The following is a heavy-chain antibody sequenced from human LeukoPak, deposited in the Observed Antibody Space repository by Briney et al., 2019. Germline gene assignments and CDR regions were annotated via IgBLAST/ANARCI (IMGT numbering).Heavy chain of an antibody. V-gene: IGHV1-2*06. D-gene: IGHD2-2*01. J-gene: IGHJ4*02. Sequence: GASVKVSCKASGYTFTAYYIHWVRQAPGQGLEWMGRINPNSGGTNSAQKFQGRVTMTRDTSISTAYMELSRLTSDDTAVYYCARVCWGDNIPCYAGIAYWGQGTLVTVSS. CDR2: INPNSGGT. CDR3: ARVCWGDNIPCYAGIAY. CDR1: GYTFTAYY.